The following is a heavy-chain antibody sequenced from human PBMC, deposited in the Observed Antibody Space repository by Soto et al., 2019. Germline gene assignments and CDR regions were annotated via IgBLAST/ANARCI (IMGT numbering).Heavy chain of an antibody. Sequence: PSETLSLTCTVSGGSISSYYWSWIRQPPGKGLEWIGYIYYSGSTNYNPSLKSRVTISVDTSKNQFSLKLSSVTAADTAVYYCARVDYDFWSGSLDSWGQGTLVTVSS. CDR1: GGSISSYY. CDR2: IYYSGST. D-gene: IGHD3-3*01. CDR3: ARVDYDFWSGSLDS. J-gene: IGHJ4*02. V-gene: IGHV4-59*01.